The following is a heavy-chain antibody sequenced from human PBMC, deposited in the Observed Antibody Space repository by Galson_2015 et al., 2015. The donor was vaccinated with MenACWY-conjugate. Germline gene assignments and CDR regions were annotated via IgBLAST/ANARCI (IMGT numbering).Heavy chain of an antibody. D-gene: IGHD3-22*01. V-gene: IGHV1-18*01. Sequence: SVKVSCKASGYTFTSYGISWVRQAPGQGLEWMGWISAYNGNTNYAQKLQGRVTMTTDTSTSTAYMELRSLRSDDTAVYYCARARRDYYDSSGYYWYWGQGTLVTVSS. CDR2: ISAYNGNT. CDR3: ARARRDYYDSSGYYWY. CDR1: GYTFTSYG. J-gene: IGHJ4*02.